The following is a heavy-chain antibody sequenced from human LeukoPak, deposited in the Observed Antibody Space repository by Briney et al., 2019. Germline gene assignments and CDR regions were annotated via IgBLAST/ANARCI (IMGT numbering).Heavy chain of an antibody. J-gene: IGHJ4*02. CDR3: ASVGDSFFDY. Sequence: PGGSLRLSCAASGFTFNSYAMHWVRQAPGKGLEWVAVISYDGSNKYYADSVKGRFTISRDNSKNTLYLQMNSLRAEDTAVYYCASVGDSFFDYWGQGTLVTVSS. D-gene: IGHD4-17*01. V-gene: IGHV3-30-3*01. CDR2: ISYDGSNK. CDR1: GFTFNSYA.